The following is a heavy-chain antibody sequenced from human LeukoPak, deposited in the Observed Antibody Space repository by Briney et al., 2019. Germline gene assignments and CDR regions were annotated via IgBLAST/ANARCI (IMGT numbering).Heavy chain of an antibody. CDR3: ARDGKFIPYDMDV. CDR1: GYTFTSYG. Sequence: ASVKVSCKASGYTFTSYGISWVRQAPGQGLEWMGWISAHDGNTNYAQKLQGRGTMTTDTSTSTAYMELRSLRSDDTAVYYCARDGKFIPYDMDVWGQGTTVTVSS. CDR2: ISAHDGNT. V-gene: IGHV1-18*01. J-gene: IGHJ6*02. D-gene: IGHD1-14*01.